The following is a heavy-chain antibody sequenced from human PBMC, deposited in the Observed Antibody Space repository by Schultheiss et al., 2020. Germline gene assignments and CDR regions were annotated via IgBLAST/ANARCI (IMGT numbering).Heavy chain of an antibody. J-gene: IGHJ4*02. Sequence: SVKVSCKASGGTFSSYAISWVRQAPGQGLEWMGGIIPIFGTANYAQKFQGRVTMTRDTSTSTVYMELSSLRSEDTAVYYCARRGGSSWYLLNWGQGTLVTVPS. CDR1: GGTFSSYA. V-gene: IGHV1-69*05. CDR2: IIPIFGTA. D-gene: IGHD6-13*01. CDR3: ARRGGSSWYLLN.